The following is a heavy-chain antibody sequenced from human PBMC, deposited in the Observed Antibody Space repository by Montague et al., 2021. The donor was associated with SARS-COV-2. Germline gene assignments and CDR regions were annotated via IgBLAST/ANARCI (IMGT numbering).Heavy chain of an antibody. J-gene: IGHJ3*02. CDR1: GYTFTSYG. CDR3: ARCAVVVITTCDAFDI. CDR2: ISAYNGNT. V-gene: IGHV1-18*01. Sequence: SVMVSCKASGYTFTSYGISWVRQAPGQGLEWMGWISAYNGNTNYAQQLQGRVTMTTDTSTSTAYMELRSLRSDDTAVYYCARCAVVVITTCDAFDIWGQGTMVTVSS. D-gene: IGHD3-22*01.